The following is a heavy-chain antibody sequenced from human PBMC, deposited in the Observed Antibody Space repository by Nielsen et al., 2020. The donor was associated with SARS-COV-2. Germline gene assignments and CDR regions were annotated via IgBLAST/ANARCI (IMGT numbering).Heavy chain of an antibody. J-gene: IGHJ4*02. CDR3: ASPLVRTY. CDR2: IYYSGST. V-gene: IGHV4-59*08. CDR1: GGSISSYY. Sequence: LRLSCTVSGGSISSYYWSWIRQPPGKGLEWIGYIYYSGSTYYNPSLKSRVTISVDTSKNQFSLKLSSVTAADTAVYYCASPLVRTYWGQGTLVTVSS. D-gene: IGHD2-8*01.